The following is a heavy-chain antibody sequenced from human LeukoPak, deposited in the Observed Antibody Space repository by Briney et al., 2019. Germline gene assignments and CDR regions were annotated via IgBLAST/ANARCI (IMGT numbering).Heavy chain of an antibody. V-gene: IGHV4-61*02. J-gene: IGHJ5*02. D-gene: IGHD3-10*01. CDR1: GGSISSGSYY. CDR2: IYTSGSN. Sequence: SETLSLTCTVSGGSISSGSYYWSWIRQPTGKGLESNGRIYTSGSNNFNPFLKSRVTISVDTSKNQFSLKLSSVTAADTAVYYCAREKTYVSGTYYNNLFDPWGQGILVTVSS. CDR3: AREKTYVSGTYYNNLFDP.